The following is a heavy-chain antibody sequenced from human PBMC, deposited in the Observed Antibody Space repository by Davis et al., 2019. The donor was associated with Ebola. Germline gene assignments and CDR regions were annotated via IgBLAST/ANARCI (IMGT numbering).Heavy chain of an antibody. J-gene: IGHJ4*02. CDR1: GFTLSSYE. Sequence: GESLKISCAASGFTLSSYELNWVRQAPGKGLEWISHISISGDTIHYADSVEGRFTISRDNAKNSLYLQMNSLRAEDTAVYYCARDLQGRAGAAYLDVWGQGTLVTVSS. D-gene: IGHD6-19*01. CDR3: ARDLQGRAGAAYLDV. CDR2: ISISGDTI. V-gene: IGHV3-48*03.